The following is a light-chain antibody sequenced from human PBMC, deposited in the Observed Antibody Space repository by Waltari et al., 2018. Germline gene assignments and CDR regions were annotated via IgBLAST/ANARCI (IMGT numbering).Light chain of an antibody. CDR2: RAS. V-gene: IGKV3-15*01. Sequence: EVVMTPSPATRSVYPGERASLSCRASQCASTSLAWYQQTPGQAPRLLIYRASTRAAGIPDRFSGSGSGTEFTLTISSLQSEDSAIYYCQQYNIWPWTFGQGTKVDIK. CDR3: QQYNIWPWT. CDR1: QCASTS. J-gene: IGKJ1*01.